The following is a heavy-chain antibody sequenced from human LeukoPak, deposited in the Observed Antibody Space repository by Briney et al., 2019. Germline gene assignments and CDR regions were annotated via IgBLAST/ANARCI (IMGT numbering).Heavy chain of an antibody. CDR3: ARDNIVVVPAAIDY. J-gene: IGHJ4*02. CDR2: ISAYNGNT. D-gene: IGHD2-2*01. Sequence: ASVKVSCKASGYTFTSYGISWVRQAPGQGLEWMGWISAYNGNTNYAQKLQGRVTMTTDTSTSTAYMELRSLRSDDTAVYYCARDNIVVVPAAIDYWGQGTLVTASS. CDR1: GYTFTSYG. V-gene: IGHV1-18*01.